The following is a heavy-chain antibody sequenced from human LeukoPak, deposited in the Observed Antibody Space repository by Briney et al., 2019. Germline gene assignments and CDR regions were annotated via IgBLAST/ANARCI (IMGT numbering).Heavy chain of an antibody. J-gene: IGHJ4*02. CDR3: ARESSVGAHKAFDY. V-gene: IGHV3-74*01. CDR1: GFTFSSYW. CDR2: INSDGSST. D-gene: IGHD1-26*01. Sequence: PGGSLRLSCAASGFTFSSYWMHWVRQAPGKGLVWVSRINSDGSSTSYADSVKRRFTISRDNARNTLYLQMNSLRAEGTAVYYCARESSVGAHKAFDYWGQGTLVSASS.